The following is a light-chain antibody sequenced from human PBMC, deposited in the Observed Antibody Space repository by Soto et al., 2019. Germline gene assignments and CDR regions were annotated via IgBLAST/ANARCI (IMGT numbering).Light chain of an antibody. CDR1: QSVSSN. Sequence: EIVMTQSPATLSVTPGERATLSCRASQSVSSNLAWYQQKPGQAPRLLIYDASNRATGIPARFSGSGSGTDFTLTISRLEPEDFAVYYCQQYGSSPQAWTFGQGTKVDIK. CDR2: DAS. CDR3: QQYGSSPQAWT. J-gene: IGKJ1*01. V-gene: IGKV3-20*01.